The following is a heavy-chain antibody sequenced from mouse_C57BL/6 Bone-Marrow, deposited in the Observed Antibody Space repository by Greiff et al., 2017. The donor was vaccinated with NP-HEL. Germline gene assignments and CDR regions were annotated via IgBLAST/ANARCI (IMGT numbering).Heavy chain of an antibody. D-gene: IGHD1-1*01. J-gene: IGHJ3*01. CDR3: TNHYYGSCAWFAY. Sequence: ESGAELVRPGASVTLSCKASGYTFTDYEMHWVKQTPVHGLEWIGAIDPETGGTAYNQKFKGKAILTADKSSSTAYMELRSLTSEDSAVYYCTNHYYGSCAWFAYWGQGTLVTVSA. V-gene: IGHV1-15*01. CDR2: IDPETGGT. CDR1: GYTFTDYE.